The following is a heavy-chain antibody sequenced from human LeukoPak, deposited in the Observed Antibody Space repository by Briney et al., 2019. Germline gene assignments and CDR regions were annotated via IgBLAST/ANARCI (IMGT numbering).Heavy chain of an antibody. V-gene: IGHV4-4*07. J-gene: IGHJ4*02. CDR1: GGPLSSYY. CDR3: ATAYSRGWYAY. CDR2: IYTGGTT. Sequence: PSETLSLTCTVSGGPLSSYYWSWTRQPAGEGLWGIGIIYTGGTTNYDPPLKSRVTMSVDTSKNQFSLKLSSVTAADTAVYYCATAYSRGWYAYWGQGTLVTVSS. D-gene: IGHD6-19*01.